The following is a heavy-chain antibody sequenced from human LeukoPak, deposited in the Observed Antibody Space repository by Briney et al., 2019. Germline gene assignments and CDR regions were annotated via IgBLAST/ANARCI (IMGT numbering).Heavy chain of an antibody. CDR2: IYSGGST. V-gene: IGHV3-53*01. CDR3: ARVKDSDFDY. CDR1: GFIVSNNY. Sequence: GGSLRLSCAASGFIVSNNYMSWVRQAPGKGPEWVSVIYSGGSTYYADSVKGRFTISRDNSKNTLYLQMNSLRAEDTAVYYCARVKDSDFDYWGQGTLVTVSS. J-gene: IGHJ4*02.